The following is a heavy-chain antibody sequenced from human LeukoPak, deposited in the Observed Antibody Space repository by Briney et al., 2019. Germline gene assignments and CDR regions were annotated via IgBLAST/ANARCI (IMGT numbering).Heavy chain of an antibody. D-gene: IGHD2-15*01. V-gene: IGHV3-7*03. Sequence: GGSLRLSCAASGFTFNKYWMNWVRQAPGKGLEWVANIKQDGRDKYYVDSVKGRFTISRDNSKNTLYLQMNSLRAEDTAVYYCAREFRGYYGMDVWGQGTTVTVSS. CDR3: AREFRGYYGMDV. CDR1: GFTFNKYW. CDR2: IKQDGRDK. J-gene: IGHJ6*02.